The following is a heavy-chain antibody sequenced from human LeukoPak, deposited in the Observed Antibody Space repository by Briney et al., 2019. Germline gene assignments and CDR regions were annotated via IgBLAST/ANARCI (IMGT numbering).Heavy chain of an antibody. CDR1: GFTFSSYN. CDR2: ISSTSRSYI. Sequence: GGSLRLSCAASGFTFSSYNMNWVRQAPGKGLEWVSSISSTSRSYIYYADSVKGRFTISRDNAKNSLYLQMNSLRAEDTAVYYCAKAKYSSSSYFDYWGQGTLVTVSS. D-gene: IGHD6-13*01. J-gene: IGHJ4*02. CDR3: AKAKYSSSSYFDY. V-gene: IGHV3-21*04.